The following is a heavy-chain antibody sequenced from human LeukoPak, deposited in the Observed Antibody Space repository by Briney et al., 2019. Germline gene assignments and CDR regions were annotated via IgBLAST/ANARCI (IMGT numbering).Heavy chain of an antibody. V-gene: IGHV1-45*02. CDR1: GYTFTSYG. CDR3: ASGEIAAAGGSPYFDP. D-gene: IGHD6-13*01. Sequence: SVKVSCKASGYTFTSYGISWVRQAPGQALEWMGWITPFNGNTNYAQKFQDRVTITRDRSMSTAYMELSSLRSEDTAMYYCASGEIAAAGGSPYFDPWGQGTLVTVSS. J-gene: IGHJ5*02. CDR2: ITPFNGNT.